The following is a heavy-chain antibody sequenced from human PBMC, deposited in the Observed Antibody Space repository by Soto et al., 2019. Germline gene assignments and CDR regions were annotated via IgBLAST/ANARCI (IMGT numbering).Heavy chain of an antibody. CDR1: GGSFSSYY. V-gene: IGHV4-34*01. J-gene: IGHJ6*02. Sequence: QVQLQQWGAGLLKPSETLSLTCAVYGGSFSSYYWSWIRQPPGKGLERIGESNHSGSTNYNPSLKSRVTISVDTSKNQFSLKLSSVTAADTAVYYCARGPVVVAGGAYYYGMDVWGQGTTVTVSS. CDR3: ARGPVVVAGGAYYYGMDV. CDR2: SNHSGST. D-gene: IGHD6-19*01.